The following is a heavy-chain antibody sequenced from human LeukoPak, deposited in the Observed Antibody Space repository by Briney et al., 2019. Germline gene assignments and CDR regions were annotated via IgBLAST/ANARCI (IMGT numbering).Heavy chain of an antibody. CDR3: AKSVVPAAIDPDVFDI. CDR2: ISGSGGST. Sequence: GGSLRLSCAASGFTFSSYAMSWVRQAPGKGLEWVSAISGSGGSTYYADSVKGRFTISRDNSKNTLYLQMNSLRAEDTAVYYCAKSVVPAAIDPDVFDIWGQGTRVTVSS. D-gene: IGHD2-2*01. J-gene: IGHJ3*02. V-gene: IGHV3-23*01. CDR1: GFTFSSYA.